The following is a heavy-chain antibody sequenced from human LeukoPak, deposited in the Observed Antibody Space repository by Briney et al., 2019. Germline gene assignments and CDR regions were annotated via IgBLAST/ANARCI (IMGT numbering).Heavy chain of an antibody. J-gene: IGHJ4*02. Sequence: PGGSLRLSCAASGFTLSSYAMSWVRQGPGKGLEWVSAISVSGNTYHADSVKGRFTISRDSSKNTLYLQMNSLRAGDAAVYYCASGSSRWYYFDYWGQGTLVTVSS. CDR3: ASGSSRWYYFDY. CDR2: ISVSGNT. CDR1: GFTLSSYA. D-gene: IGHD6-13*01. V-gene: IGHV3-23*01.